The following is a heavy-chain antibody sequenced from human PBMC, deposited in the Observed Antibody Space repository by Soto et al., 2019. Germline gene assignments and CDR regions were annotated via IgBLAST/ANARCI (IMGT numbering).Heavy chain of an antibody. CDR3: ASIITISAIDI. D-gene: IGHD3-3*01. CDR2: IKQDGSEI. Sequence: PGGPLRLSCVGSAFTLSSYWMTWVRQAPGKGLEWVAKIKQDGSEIYYGGSVRGRFTISRDNAKNSLYLQMNSLRAEDTAVYYWASIITISAIDIWGQGTMVTVSS. J-gene: IGHJ3*02. CDR1: AFTLSSYW. V-gene: IGHV3-7*01.